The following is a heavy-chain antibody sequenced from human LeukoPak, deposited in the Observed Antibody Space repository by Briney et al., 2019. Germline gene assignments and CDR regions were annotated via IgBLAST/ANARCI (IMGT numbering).Heavy chain of an antibody. CDR3: AKPRLENTAMAMLWAFDI. CDR1: GFPFSSYA. V-gene: IGHV3-23*01. CDR2: ISGSGDST. Sequence: GSLRLSCAASGFPFSSYALSWVRPTPGKGLEWVSAISGSGDSTYYADSVKGRFTISRDNSKNTLYLQMNSLRAEDTAVYYCAKPRLENTAMAMLWAFDIWGQGTMVTVSS. D-gene: IGHD5-18*01. J-gene: IGHJ3*02.